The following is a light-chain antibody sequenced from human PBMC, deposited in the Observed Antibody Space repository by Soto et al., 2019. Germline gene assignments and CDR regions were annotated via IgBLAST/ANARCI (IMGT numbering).Light chain of an antibody. J-gene: IGLJ2*01. V-gene: IGLV1-40*01. Sequence: QSVLTQPPSVSGAPGQRVPIYCTGSSSNIGAGYDVHWYQQLPGTAPKLFIYGNSNRPSGVPDRFSGSKSGTSASLAITGLQAEDEADYYCQSYDSSLSGVVFGGGAKVTVL. CDR1: SSNIGAGYD. CDR2: GNS. CDR3: QSYDSSLSGVV.